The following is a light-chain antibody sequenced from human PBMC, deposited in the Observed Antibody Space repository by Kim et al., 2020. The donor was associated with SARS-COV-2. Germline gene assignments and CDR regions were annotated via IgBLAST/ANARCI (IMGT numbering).Light chain of an antibody. CDR3: QQYHITPLT. CDR2: AAS. CDR1: RGITNS. Sequence: DIQMTQSPSSLSASLGDRVTITCRATRGITNSLAWYQQKPGKAPKLLLYAASRLESGVPSRFSGSGSGADFSLTITSLQPEDFATYYCQQYHITPLTLGGGTKLEI. V-gene: IGKV1-NL1*01. J-gene: IGKJ4*01.